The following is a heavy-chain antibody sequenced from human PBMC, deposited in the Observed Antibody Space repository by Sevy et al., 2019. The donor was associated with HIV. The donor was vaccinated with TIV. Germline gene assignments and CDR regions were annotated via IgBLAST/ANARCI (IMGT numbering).Heavy chain of an antibody. J-gene: IGHJ4*02. CDR3: ATTKDYYDNSAYPFDY. CDR1: GYTLTQLS. Sequence: ASVKVSCKVSGYTLTQLSMHWVRQAPGKGLEWMASFDPEDGETIYAQKFQGRVTMTEDTSTDTAYMELSSLRSEDTAVYYCATTKDYYDNSAYPFDYWGQRTLVTGSS. V-gene: IGHV1-24*01. D-gene: IGHD3-22*01. CDR2: FDPEDGET.